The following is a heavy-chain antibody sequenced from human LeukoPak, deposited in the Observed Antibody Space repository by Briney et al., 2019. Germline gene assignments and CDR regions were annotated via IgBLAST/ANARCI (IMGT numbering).Heavy chain of an antibody. CDR2: IVGSGGST. Sequence: GGSLRLSCAASGFTLTNNAMTWVRQAPGKGLEWVSAIVGSGGSTYHADSVKGRFTISSDNSKNTLYLQMNSLRAEDTAIYYCAKSIAVAHTNWFDPWGQGTLVTVSS. CDR1: GFTLTNNA. J-gene: IGHJ5*02. CDR3: AKSIAVAHTNWFDP. V-gene: IGHV3-23*01. D-gene: IGHD6-19*01.